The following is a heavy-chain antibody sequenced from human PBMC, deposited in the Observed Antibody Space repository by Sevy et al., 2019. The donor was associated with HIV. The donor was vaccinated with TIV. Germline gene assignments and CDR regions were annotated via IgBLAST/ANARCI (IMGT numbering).Heavy chain of an antibody. J-gene: IGHJ6*03. V-gene: IGHV4-39*01. Sequence: SETLSLTCTVSGGSISSSSYYWGWIRQPTGKGLEWIGSIYYSGSTYYNPSLKSRVTISVGTSKNQFSLKLSSVTAADTAVYYCARIVPAAIHNYYYYYMDVWGKGTTVTVSS. D-gene: IGHD2-2*01. CDR1: GGSISSSSYY. CDR2: IYYSGST. CDR3: ARIVPAAIHNYYYYYMDV.